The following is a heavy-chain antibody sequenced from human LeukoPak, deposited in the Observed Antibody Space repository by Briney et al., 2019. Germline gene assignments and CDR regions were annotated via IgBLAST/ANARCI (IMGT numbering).Heavy chain of an antibody. CDR2: IYYSGTT. Sequence: SETLSLTCTVSGGSISNYYWSWIRQPLGKGLECMGYIYYSGTTNYNPSLKSRVTISVDTSKNQFSLKLSSVTAADTAVYYCARHGGYSSPYLHWGQGTLVTVSS. CDR1: GGSISNYY. D-gene: IGHD6-13*01. V-gene: IGHV4-59*08. CDR3: ARHGGYSSPYLH. J-gene: IGHJ1*01.